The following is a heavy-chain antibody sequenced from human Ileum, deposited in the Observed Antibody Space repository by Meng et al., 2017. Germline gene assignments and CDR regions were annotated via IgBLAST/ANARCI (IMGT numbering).Heavy chain of an antibody. D-gene: IGHD4-23*01. J-gene: IGHJ4*02. CDR3: ARHGGYSQDF. CDR1: SGSISSNTY. Sequence: GQLQGLGPGRVRPSGTLSLTCAVSSGSISSNTYWSWVRQPPGKGLEWIGQISHSGSAYYNPSLKSRVTMSVDKSKSQFSLMLTSVTAADTAIYYCARHGGYSQDFWGQGTLVTVSS. CDR2: ISHSGSA. V-gene: IGHV4-4*02.